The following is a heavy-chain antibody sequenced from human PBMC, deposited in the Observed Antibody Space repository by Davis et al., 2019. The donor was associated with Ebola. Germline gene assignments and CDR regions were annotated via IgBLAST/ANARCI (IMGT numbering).Heavy chain of an antibody. V-gene: IGHV4-34*01. CDR1: GGSFSGYF. CDR3: ARDREYSSSDFDY. J-gene: IGHJ4*02. CDR2: INHSGST. D-gene: IGHD6-6*01. Sequence: MPSETLSLTCAVYGGSFSGYFWTWIRQSPGKGLEWIGEINHSGSTNYNPSLKSRVTISVDTSKNQFSLKLSSVTAADTAVYYCARDREYSSSDFDYWGQGTLVTVSS.